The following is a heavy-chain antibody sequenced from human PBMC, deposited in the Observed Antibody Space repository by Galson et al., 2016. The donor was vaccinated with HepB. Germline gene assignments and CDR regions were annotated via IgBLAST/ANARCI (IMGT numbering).Heavy chain of an antibody. CDR3: ARAGVSKGPDFDF. CDR1: GFHFSGYG. V-gene: IGHV3-33*01. CDR2: IWFDGTYK. Sequence: SLRLSCAASGFHFSGYGMHWVRQAPGKGLEWVALIWFDGTYKYYADSVRGRFTISRDDSMNTVFLQMDSLRAEDTAVYYCARAGVSKGPDFDFWGQGALVTVSS. J-gene: IGHJ4*02. D-gene: IGHD2-8*01.